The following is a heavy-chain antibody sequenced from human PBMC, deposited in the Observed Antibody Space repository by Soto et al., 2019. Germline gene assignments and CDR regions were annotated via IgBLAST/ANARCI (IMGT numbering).Heavy chain of an antibody. D-gene: IGHD2-15*01. J-gene: IGHJ2*01. CDR1: GFTFSSYA. V-gene: IGHV3-23*01. CDR3: VKDDRILGRRYFDL. CDR2: ISFSDGGT. Sequence: EEQLLESGGGLIQPGGSLRLACAASGFTFSSYAMTWVRQAPGKGLEWVSSISFSDGGTYYADSVKGRLTISRDNSENTLFLQMNSLRVEDTAVYYCVKDDRILGRRYFDLWGRGTLVPVSS.